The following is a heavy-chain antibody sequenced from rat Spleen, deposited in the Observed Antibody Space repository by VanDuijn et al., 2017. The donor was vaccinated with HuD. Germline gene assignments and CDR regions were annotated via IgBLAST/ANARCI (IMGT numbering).Heavy chain of an antibody. V-gene: IGHV5-25*01. CDR1: GFTFTDYY. J-gene: IGHJ1*01. CDR3: ARRFPSYWYFDF. Sequence: EVQLVESDGGLVQPGRSLKLSCVASGFTFTDYYMAWVRQSPTKGLEWVASISTGGGNTYYRDSVKGRFTISRDNAKSTLYLQMDSVRSEDTATYYCARRFPSYWYFDFWGPGTMVTVSS. CDR2: ISTGGGNT. D-gene: IGHD3-8*01.